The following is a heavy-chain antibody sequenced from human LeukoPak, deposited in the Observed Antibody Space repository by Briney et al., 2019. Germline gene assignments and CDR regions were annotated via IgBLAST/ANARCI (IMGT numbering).Heavy chain of an antibody. CDR2: IIPIFGTA. Sequence: ASVKVSCKASAYTFTSYYMHWVRQAPGQGLEWMGGIIPIFGTANYAQKFQGRVTITADESTSTAYMELSSLRSEDTAVYYCARARYYDFWSGYYYFDYWGQGTLVTVSS. CDR1: AYTFTSYY. V-gene: IGHV1-69*13. J-gene: IGHJ4*02. CDR3: ARARYYDFWSGYYYFDY. D-gene: IGHD3-3*01.